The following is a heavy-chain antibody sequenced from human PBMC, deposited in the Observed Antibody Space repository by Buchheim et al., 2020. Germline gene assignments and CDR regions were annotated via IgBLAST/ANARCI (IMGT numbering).Heavy chain of an antibody. V-gene: IGHV3-33*01. J-gene: IGHJ4*02. CDR2: IWYDGSNT. CDR1: GFTFNTYG. Sequence: QVQLVESGGGVVQPGRSPRLSCAASGFTFNTYGMHWVRQAPGKGPEWVAFIWYDGSNTYYAYFAKGRFTISRDNSKNTLYLQMNSLRGEDTAVYFCARSDSSTVTTFDYWGQGTL. CDR3: ARSDSSTVTTFDY. D-gene: IGHD4-17*01.